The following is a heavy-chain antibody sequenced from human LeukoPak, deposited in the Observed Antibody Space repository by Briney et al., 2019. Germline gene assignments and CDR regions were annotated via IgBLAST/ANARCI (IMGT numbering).Heavy chain of an antibody. J-gene: IGHJ5*02. D-gene: IGHD6-13*01. CDR1: GFTFSSYA. CDR3: AREAQLVLNWFDP. CDR2: ISYDGSNK. V-gene: IGHV3-30*04. Sequence: GGSLRLSCAASGFTFSSYAMHWVRQAPGKGLEWVAVISYDGSNKYYADSVKGRFTISRVNSKNTLYLQMNSLRAEDTAVYYCAREAQLVLNWFDPWGQGTLVTVSS.